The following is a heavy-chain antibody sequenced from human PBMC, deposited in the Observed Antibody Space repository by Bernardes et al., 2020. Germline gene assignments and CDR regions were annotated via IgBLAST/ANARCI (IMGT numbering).Heavy chain of an antibody. J-gene: IGHJ4*02. CDR2: ISAYNGYT. CDR1: GYSSTTYG. CDR3: ASGTGFAILTRLDS. Sequence: ASVKVSCKASGYSSTTYGIGWVRQAPGQGLEWMGWISAYNGYTYYEEKFQDRVSINMDSFTSTAYMELTSLRSGDTALYYCASGTGFAILTRLDSWGQGTLVTVSS. V-gene: IGHV1-18*04.